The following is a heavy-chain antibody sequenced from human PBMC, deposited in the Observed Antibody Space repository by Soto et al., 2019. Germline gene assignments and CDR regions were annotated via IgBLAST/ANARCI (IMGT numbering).Heavy chain of an antibody. J-gene: IGHJ4*02. D-gene: IGHD3-22*01. Sequence: PSETLSLTCTVSGGSISSGGYYWSWIRQHPGKGLEWIGYIYYSGSTYYNPSLKSRVTISVDTSKNQFSLKLSPVTAADTAVYYCASEVVYAYYDSSGYYQHFDYWGQGTLVTVSS. CDR1: GGSISSGGYY. CDR3: ASEVVYAYYDSSGYYQHFDY. CDR2: IYYSGST. V-gene: IGHV4-31*03.